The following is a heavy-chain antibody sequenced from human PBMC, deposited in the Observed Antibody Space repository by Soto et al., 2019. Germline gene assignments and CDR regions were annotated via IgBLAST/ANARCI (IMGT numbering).Heavy chain of an antibody. D-gene: IGHD4-17*01. CDR1: GGSISSGGYY. V-gene: IGHV4-31*03. CDR3: ARGSFGPYGDYVSNVNWFDP. Sequence: SATLSITCTVSGGSISSGGYYWSWIRQHPGKGLEWIGYIYYSGSTYYNPSLKSRVTISVDTSKNQFSLKLSSVTAADTAVYYCARGSFGPYGDYVSNVNWFDPWGQGTLVTVSS. J-gene: IGHJ5*02. CDR2: IYYSGST.